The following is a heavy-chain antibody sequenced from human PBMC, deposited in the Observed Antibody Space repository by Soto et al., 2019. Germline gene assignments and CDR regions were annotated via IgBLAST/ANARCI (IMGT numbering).Heavy chain of an antibody. CDR2: IYNSGNT. J-gene: IGHJ3*01. D-gene: IGHD3-9*01. V-gene: IGHV4-4*07. CDR3: ARDTYDSLTGYDHLNGFDL. CDR1: GASIGNHY. Sequence: PSETLSLTCTVSGASIGNHYWSWIRQPARRGLEWIGRIYNSGNTNYNPTLKSRVTMSVDTSKKQLSLKLRSVTAADTAVYYCARDTYDSLTGYDHLNGFDLWGQGTEVTVSS.